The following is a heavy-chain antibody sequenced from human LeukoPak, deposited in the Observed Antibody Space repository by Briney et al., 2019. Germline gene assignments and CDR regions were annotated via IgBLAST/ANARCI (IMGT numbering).Heavy chain of an antibody. J-gene: IGHJ4*02. CDR1: GFTFRNYA. V-gene: IGHV3-30-3*01. CDR2: ISDDGYRK. Sequence: GRSLRLSCEASGFTFRNYAIHWVRQAPGKGLEWVEIISDDGYRKYYADSVKGRFTLSRDNSKHTVYLQMNSLRGEDTAVYYCARDLGLGRGWYGGDYWGQGTLVTVSS. CDR3: ARDLGLGRGWYGGDY. D-gene: IGHD6-19*01.